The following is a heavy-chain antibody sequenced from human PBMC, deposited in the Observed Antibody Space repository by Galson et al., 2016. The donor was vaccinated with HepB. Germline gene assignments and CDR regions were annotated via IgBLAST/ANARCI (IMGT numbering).Heavy chain of an antibody. J-gene: IGHJ4*02. CDR2: IGAASNT. CDR1: GFTFSSYA. CDR3: ANYLGYGSGRPGYFHS. V-gene: IGHV3-23*01. Sequence: SLRLSCAASGFTFSSYAMSWVRQAPGKGLEWVSVIGAASNTYYTDSVKGRFTISRDNSKTTLYLEMNSLRVEDTAVYFCANYLGYGSGRPGYFHSWGLGTLVTVSP. D-gene: IGHD3-10*01.